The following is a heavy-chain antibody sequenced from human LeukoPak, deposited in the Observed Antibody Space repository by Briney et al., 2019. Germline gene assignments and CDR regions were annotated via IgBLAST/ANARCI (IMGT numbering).Heavy chain of an antibody. D-gene: IGHD3-10*01. J-gene: IGHJ4*02. CDR1: GFSVSNNY. CDR3: ARESGFGELFPFAFDY. CDR2: MYSGGNK. Sequence: GGSLRLSCAASGFSVSNNYMSWVRQAPGRGLEWVSVMYSGGNKDYADAVKGRCTISRDNSRATLYLQMNSLRVEDTAVYFCARESGFGELFPFAFDYWGQGALVTVAS. V-gene: IGHV3-66*01.